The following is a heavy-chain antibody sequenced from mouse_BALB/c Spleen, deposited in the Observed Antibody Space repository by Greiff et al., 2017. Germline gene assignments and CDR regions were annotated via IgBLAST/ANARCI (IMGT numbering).Heavy chain of an antibody. CDR1: GYSFTGYF. CDR3: ARYGTRVVDFDY. Sequence: VQLQQSGPELVKPGASVKISCKASGYSFTGYFMNWVMQSLGKSLEWIGRINPYNGDTFYNQKFKGKATLTVDKSSSTAHMELRRLASEDSADYYGARYGTRVVDFDYWGQGTTLTVSS. J-gene: IGHJ2*01. V-gene: IGHV1-20*02. CDR2: INPYNGDT. D-gene: IGHD1-1*01.